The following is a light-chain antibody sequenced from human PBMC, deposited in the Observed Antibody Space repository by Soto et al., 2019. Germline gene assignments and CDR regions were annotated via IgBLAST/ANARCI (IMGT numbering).Light chain of an antibody. CDR1: SSDVGGYDY. Sequence: QSALTQPASVSGSPGQSIAISCTGTSSDVGGYDYVSWYQQQPDKAPKLMIYEVTKRPSGVSNRFSGSKSGNTASLTISGLQAEDEADYYCTSYTTSSTYVFGTG. J-gene: IGLJ1*01. CDR2: EVT. CDR3: TSYTTSSTYV. V-gene: IGLV2-14*01.